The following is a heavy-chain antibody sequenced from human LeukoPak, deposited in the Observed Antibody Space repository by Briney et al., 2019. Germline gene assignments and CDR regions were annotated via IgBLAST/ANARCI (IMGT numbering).Heavy chain of an antibody. Sequence: SETLSLTCTVAGGSISSSSYYWGWIRQPPGKGLEWIGSIYYSGSTYYNPSLKSRVTISVDTSKNQFSLNLSSVTAADTAVYYCARLYYDSSGYYQICYFDYWGQGTLVTVSS. CDR3: ARLYYDSSGYYQICYFDY. CDR1: GGSISSSSYY. D-gene: IGHD3-22*01. CDR2: IYYSGST. J-gene: IGHJ4*02. V-gene: IGHV4-39*01.